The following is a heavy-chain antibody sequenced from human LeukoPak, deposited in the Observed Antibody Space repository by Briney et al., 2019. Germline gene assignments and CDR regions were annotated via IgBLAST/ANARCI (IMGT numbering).Heavy chain of an antibody. CDR1: GFTFTTYW. CDR3: ARDKIVGATHFDY. V-gene: IGHV3-7*01. CDR2: IKQDGTEK. Sequence: GGSLRLSCAASGFTFTTYWMSWVRQAPGKGLEWVANIKQDGTEKYYVDSVKGRFTISRDNAKNSLYLQMNSLRAEDTAVYYCARDKIVGATHFDYWGQGALVTVSS. J-gene: IGHJ4*02. D-gene: IGHD1-26*01.